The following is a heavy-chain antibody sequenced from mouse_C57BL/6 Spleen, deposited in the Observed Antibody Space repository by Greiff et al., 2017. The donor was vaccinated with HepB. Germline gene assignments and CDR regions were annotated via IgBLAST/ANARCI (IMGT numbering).Heavy chain of an antibody. CDR2: INPSSGYT. CDR1: GYTFTSYW. Sequence: QVQLKESGAELAKPGASVKLSCKASGYTFTSYWMHWVKQRPGQGLEWIGYINPSSGYTKYNQKFKDKATLTADKSSSTAYMQLSSLTYEDSAVYYCARTSSGYSHYFDYWGQGTTLTVSS. V-gene: IGHV1-7*01. CDR3: ARTSSGYSHYFDY. D-gene: IGHD3-2*02. J-gene: IGHJ2*01.